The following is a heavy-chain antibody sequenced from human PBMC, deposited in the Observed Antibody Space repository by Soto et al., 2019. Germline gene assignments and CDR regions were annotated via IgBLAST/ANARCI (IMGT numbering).Heavy chain of an antibody. CDR1: GFTFSSYG. D-gene: IGHD6-19*01. J-gene: IGHJ3*02. CDR3: ARVSSGWWWAFDI. CDR2: IWYDGSNK. V-gene: IGHV3-33*01. Sequence: GGSLRLSCAASGFTFSSYGMHWVCQAPGKGLEWVAVIWYDGSNKYYADSVKGRFTISRDNARNSLYLQMNSLRDEDTAMYYCARVSSGWWWAFDIWGQGTMVTVSS.